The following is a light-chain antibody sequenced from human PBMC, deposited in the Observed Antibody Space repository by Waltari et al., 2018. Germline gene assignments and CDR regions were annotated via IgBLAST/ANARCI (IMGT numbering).Light chain of an antibody. CDR2: GAS. Sequence: ETVMTQSPAPLSVSPGERATLPCRTSQTISSNLAWYQQKPGQAPRLLIYGASIRATGIPARFSGSGFGTEFTLTISSLQCEDFAVYYCQQYNNWPPWTFGQGTKVEIK. CDR3: QQYNNWPPWT. V-gene: IGKV3-15*01. J-gene: IGKJ1*01. CDR1: QTISSN.